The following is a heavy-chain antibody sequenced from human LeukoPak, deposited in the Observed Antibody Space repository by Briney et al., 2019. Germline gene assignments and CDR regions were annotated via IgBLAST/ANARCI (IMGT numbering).Heavy chain of an antibody. D-gene: IGHD2-15*01. CDR1: GGSISSYY. CDR3: ARLVDCSGGSCYYVFDI. V-gene: IGHV4-59*01. J-gene: IGHJ3*02. Sequence: SETLSLTCTVSGGSISSYYWSWTRQPPGKGLEWIGYIYYSGSTNYNPSLKSRVTISVDTSKNQFSLKLSSVTAADTAVYYCARLVDCSGGSCYYVFDIWGQGTMVTVSS. CDR2: IYYSGST.